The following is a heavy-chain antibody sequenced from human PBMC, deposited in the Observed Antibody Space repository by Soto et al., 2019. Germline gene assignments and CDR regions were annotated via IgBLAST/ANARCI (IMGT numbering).Heavy chain of an antibody. CDR2: IKQDGSEK. V-gene: IGHV3-7*01. Sequence: GSLRLSCAASGFTFSSYWMSWVRQAPGKGLEWVANIKQDGSEKYYVDSVKGRFTISRDNAKNSLYLQMNSLRAEDTAVYYCARELGGATSSFDYWGQGTLVTVSS. D-gene: IGHD1-26*01. J-gene: IGHJ4*02. CDR3: ARELGGATSSFDY. CDR1: GFTFSSYW.